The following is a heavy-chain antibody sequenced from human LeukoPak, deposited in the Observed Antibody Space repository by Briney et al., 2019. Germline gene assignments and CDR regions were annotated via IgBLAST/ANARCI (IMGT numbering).Heavy chain of an antibody. CDR3: ATYYGDS. CDR2: IKQDGTET. J-gene: IGHJ4*02. V-gene: IGHV3-7*01. CDR1: GFTFSTYW. Sequence: PGGSLRLSCTASGFTFSTYWMTWVRQAPGMGLQWVANIKQDGTETYYVDSVKGRFTVSRDNAKNTVYLQTNCLRAEDTAVYYCATYYGDSWGQGTLVTVSS.